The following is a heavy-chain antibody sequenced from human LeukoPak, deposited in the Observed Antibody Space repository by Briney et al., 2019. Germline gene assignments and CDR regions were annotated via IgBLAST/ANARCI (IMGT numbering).Heavy chain of an antibody. D-gene: IGHD3-16*02. Sequence: HGESLKIPCKGSGYSFTSYWIGWVRQMPGKGLEWMGIIYPGDSDTRYSPSFQGQVTISADKSISTAYLQWSSLKASDTAMYYCARRTRGGLSYYYYYYMDVWGKGTTVTVSS. J-gene: IGHJ6*03. V-gene: IGHV5-51*01. CDR1: GYSFTSYW. CDR2: IYPGDSDT. CDR3: ARRTRGGLSYYYYYYMDV.